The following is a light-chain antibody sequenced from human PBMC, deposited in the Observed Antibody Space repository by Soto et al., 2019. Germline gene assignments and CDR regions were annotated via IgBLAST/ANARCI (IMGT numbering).Light chain of an antibody. CDR1: KMFPAT. V-gene: IGKV3-15*01. J-gene: IGKJ5*01. CDR2: GAS. CDR3: QQYNNWPPIT. Sequence: EIVMTQSPATLSLSPGERATPSCGASKMFPATLACYQQKPGQAPRLLIYGASTRATGIPARFSGSGSGTEFTLTISSLQSEDFAVYYCQQYNNWPPITFGQGTRLEIK.